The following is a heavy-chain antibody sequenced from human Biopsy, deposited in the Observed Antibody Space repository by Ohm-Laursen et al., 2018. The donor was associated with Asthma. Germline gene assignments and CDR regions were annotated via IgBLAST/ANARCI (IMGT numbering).Heavy chain of an antibody. CDR1: GGTFGNYA. D-gene: IGHD6-13*01. CDR2: ISPVFGST. V-gene: IGHV1-69*06. Sequence: SVKVSCKASGGTFGNYAIGWVRQAPGLGLEWMGGISPVFGSTNIAQKFQGRVTISADIFTKTAYLEVSSLRSDDTVVYYCASPSSSREILYYYYNMDIWGQGTTVTV. J-gene: IGHJ6*02. CDR3: ASPSSSREILYYYYNMDI.